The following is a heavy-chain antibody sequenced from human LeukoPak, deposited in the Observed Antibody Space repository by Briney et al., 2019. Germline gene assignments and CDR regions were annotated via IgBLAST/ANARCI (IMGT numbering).Heavy chain of an antibody. D-gene: IGHD4-23*01. Sequence: GGSLRLSCAASGFTFRSYAMSWVRQAPGKGLEWVSSISVNGGTTYYADSVKGRFTISRDSSKNTLYLQMNSLRAEDTAVYYCVKGGGNVRRYFEYWGQGTLDTVSS. V-gene: IGHV3-23*01. CDR2: ISVNGGTT. J-gene: IGHJ4*02. CDR3: VKGGGNVRRYFEY. CDR1: GFTFRSYA.